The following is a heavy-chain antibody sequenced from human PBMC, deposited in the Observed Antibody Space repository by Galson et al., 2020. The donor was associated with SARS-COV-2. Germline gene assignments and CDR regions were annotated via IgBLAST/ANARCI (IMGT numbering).Heavy chain of an antibody. D-gene: IGHD3-22*01. V-gene: IGHV2-70*01. CDR2: IHWHDAT. Sequence: SGPTLLQLTQTLTLTLTFSEFPLTPSGMCVSWIRHPPGNALQWLALIHWHDATYYSTSLKTMLTISKDTSKSQVVLTMTIMYPVDTATYYCARTRITMIVGEDWYFDLWGRGTMVTVSS. CDR3: ARTRITMIVGEDWYFDL. CDR1: EFPLTPSGMC. J-gene: IGHJ2*01.